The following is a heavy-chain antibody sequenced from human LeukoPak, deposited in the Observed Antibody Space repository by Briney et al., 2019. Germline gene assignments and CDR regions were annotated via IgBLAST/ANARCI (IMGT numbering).Heavy chain of an antibody. Sequence: VASVKVSCKTSGYTFTSYGISWVGQAPGQGLEWMGWISAYNGNTNYAQKLQGRVTMTTDTSTNTTYMELRSLRSDDTAVYYCARLHYDYLWGSYRFLDYWGQGTLVTVSS. D-gene: IGHD3-16*02. CDR3: ARLHYDYLWGSYRFLDY. CDR2: ISAYNGNT. CDR1: GYTFTSYG. V-gene: IGHV1-18*01. J-gene: IGHJ4*02.